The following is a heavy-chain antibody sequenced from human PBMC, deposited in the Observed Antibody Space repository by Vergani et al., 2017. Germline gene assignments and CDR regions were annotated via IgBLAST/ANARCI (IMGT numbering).Heavy chain of an antibody. J-gene: IGHJ4*02. CDR3: AKVSIRLVPTTWFDY. D-gene: IGHD6-6*01. CDR2: ISSSSSYI. V-gene: IGHV3-21*01. Sequence: EVQLVESGGGLVKPGGSLRLSCAASGFTFSSYSMNWVRQAPGKGLEWVSSISSSSSYIYYADSVKGRFTISRDNSKNTLYLQMNSLRAEDTAVYYCAKVSIRLVPTTWFDYWGQGTLVTVSS. CDR1: GFTFSSYS.